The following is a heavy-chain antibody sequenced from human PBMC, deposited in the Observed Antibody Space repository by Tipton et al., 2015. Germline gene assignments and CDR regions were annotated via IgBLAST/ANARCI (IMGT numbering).Heavy chain of an antibody. D-gene: IGHD6-19*01. V-gene: IGHV4-59*01. CDR3: ARDPGVGSGWSHQGDF. Sequence: TLSLTCTVSGGSISSDYWSWIRQPPGKGLEWIGYIYYSGSTNYNPSLKSRVTISVDTSKNQFSLRLSSVTAADTAVYYCARDPGVGSGWSHQGDFWGQGTLVTVSS. J-gene: IGHJ4*02. CDR2: IYYSGST. CDR1: GGSISSDY.